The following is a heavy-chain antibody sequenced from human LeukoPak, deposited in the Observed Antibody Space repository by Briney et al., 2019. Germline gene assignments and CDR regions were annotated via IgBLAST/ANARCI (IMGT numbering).Heavy chain of an antibody. V-gene: IGHV4-34*01. D-gene: IGHD2/OR15-2a*01. CDR1: GGSFSDYY. Sequence: SETLSLTCAVYGGSFSDYYWSWIRQPPGKGLEWIGEINHSGSTNYNPSLKSRVTILVDTSKNQFSLKLSSVTAADTAVYYCARGLTSMPPGGYWGQGTLATVSS. J-gene: IGHJ4*02. CDR3: ARGLTSMPPGGY. CDR2: INHSGST.